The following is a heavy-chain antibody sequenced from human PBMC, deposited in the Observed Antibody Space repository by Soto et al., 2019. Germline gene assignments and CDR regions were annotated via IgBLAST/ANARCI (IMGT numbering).Heavy chain of an antibody. CDR3: ATAYVYDFENSNYYRDAFDI. CDR2: MYPDDSDI. V-gene: IGHV5-51*01. CDR1: GYSFSFYW. D-gene: IGHD3-22*01. Sequence: GESLKISCMASGYSFSFYWIGWVRQMPGKGLEWMAIMYPDDSDIRYSPSFEAHVTISADKSTSTAFLQWSSLKVSDTAMYYCATAYVYDFENSNYYRDAFDIWGQGTLVTVSS. J-gene: IGHJ3*02.